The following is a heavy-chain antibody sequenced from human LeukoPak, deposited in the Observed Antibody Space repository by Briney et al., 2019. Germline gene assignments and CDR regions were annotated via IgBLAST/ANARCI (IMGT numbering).Heavy chain of an antibody. Sequence: GGSLRLSGAASGFSFSSYAMSWVRQTPGKGLEWVAVIGGSGGSTSYADSVKGRFTISRDNSKNTLYLQMNSLRAEDTAVYYCAKLATAANVDYWGQGTLVTVSS. V-gene: IGHV3-23*01. CDR3: AKLATAANVDY. CDR2: IGGSGGST. D-gene: IGHD2-15*01. J-gene: IGHJ4*02. CDR1: GFSFSSYA.